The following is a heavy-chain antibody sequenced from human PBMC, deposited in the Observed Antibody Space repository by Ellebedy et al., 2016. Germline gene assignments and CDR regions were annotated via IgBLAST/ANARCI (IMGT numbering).Heavy chain of an antibody. CDR3: ARDENRIRDY. CDR2: ISTYNDVK. J-gene: IGHJ4*02. Sequence: ASVKVSXXASGYRFHRYGISWVRQAPGQGLEWVGWISTYNDVKGQSHKVQGRVTMTTDTSTRTAYMELRRLTSDDTAVYYCARDENRIRDYWGQGTLVTVSS. V-gene: IGHV1-18*01. CDR1: GYRFHRYG.